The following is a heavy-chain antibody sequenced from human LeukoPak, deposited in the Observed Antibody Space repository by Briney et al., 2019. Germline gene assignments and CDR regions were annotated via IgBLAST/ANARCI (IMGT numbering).Heavy chain of an antibody. CDR2: IIPIFGIA. J-gene: IGHJ5*02. D-gene: IGHD6-13*01. CDR1: GGTFSSYA. Sequence: ASVKVSCKASGGTFSSYAISWVRQAPGQGLEWMGRIIPIFGIANYAQKFQGRVTITADKSTSTAYMELSSLRSEDTAVYYCARERVSSSWYGGWFDPWGQGTLVTVSS. V-gene: IGHV1-69*04. CDR3: ARERVSSSWYGGWFDP.